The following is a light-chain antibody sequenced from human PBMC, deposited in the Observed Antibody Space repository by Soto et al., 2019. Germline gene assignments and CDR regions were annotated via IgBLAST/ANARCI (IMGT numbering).Light chain of an antibody. CDR1: QSIRSSY. Sequence: EIVLTQSPGTLSLSPGERATLSCRASQSIRSSYLAWYQQKPGQAPRLLVYGASSRATGIADRFSGSGSGTDFTLTISRLEPEDCAVYYCQQYGSSRTFGQGTKVEIK. V-gene: IGKV3-20*01. CDR2: GAS. J-gene: IGKJ1*01. CDR3: QQYGSSRT.